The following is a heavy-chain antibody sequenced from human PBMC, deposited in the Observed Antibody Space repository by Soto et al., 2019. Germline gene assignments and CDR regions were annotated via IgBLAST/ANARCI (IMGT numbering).Heavy chain of an antibody. CDR3: AKDSSSSNHYYGMDV. J-gene: IGHJ6*02. V-gene: IGHV3-30*18. D-gene: IGHD6-6*01. Sequence: GGSLIRSCAAAGITFSHYVIHWVRQAPGKGLEWVAAISYDGSEKNYVDSVEGRFTISRDNSKKTLFLQMNSLRGEDTAVYFCAKDSSSSNHYYGMDVWGQGTTVTVSS. CDR1: GITFSHYV. CDR2: ISYDGSEK.